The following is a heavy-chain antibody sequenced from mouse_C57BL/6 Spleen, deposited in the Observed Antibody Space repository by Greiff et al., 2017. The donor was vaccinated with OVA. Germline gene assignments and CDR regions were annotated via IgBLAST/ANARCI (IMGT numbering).Heavy chain of an antibody. D-gene: IGHD3-3*01. Sequence: QVQLKQSGAELARPGASVKMSCKASGYTFTSYTMHWVKQRPGQGLEWIGYINPSSGYTKYNQKFKDKATLTADKSSSTAYMQLSSLTSEDSAVYYCAREGGRYYFDYWGQGTTLTVSS. CDR2: INPSSGYT. J-gene: IGHJ2*01. CDR3: AREGGRYYFDY. V-gene: IGHV1-4*01. CDR1: GYTFTSYT.